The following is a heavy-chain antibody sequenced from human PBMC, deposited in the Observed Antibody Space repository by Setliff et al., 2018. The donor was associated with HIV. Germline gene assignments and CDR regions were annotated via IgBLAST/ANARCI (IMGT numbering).Heavy chain of an antibody. V-gene: IGHV4-30-4*08. CDR2: IYYSGST. J-gene: IGHJ4*02. Sequence: PSETLSLTCTVSGGSISSGDYYWSWIRQPPGKGLEWIGYIYYSGSTYYNPSLKSRVTISVDTSKNQFSLKLSSVTAADTAVYYCAKKTAAYTSGSWLHYWGQGTLVTVSS. D-gene: IGHD3-10*01. CDR1: GGSISSGDYY. CDR3: AKKTAAYTSGSWLHY.